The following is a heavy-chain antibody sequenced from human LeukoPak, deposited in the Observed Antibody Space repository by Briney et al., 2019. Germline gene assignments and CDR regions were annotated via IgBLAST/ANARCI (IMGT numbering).Heavy chain of an antibody. D-gene: IGHD3-10*01. CDR2: ISWNSGSI. Sequence: GGSLRLSCAASGFTFDDYAMHWVRQAPGKGLEWVSGISWNSGSIGYADSVKGRFTISRDNAKKSLYLQMNSLRAEDTALYYCAKEYDGSYYKGGYFDYWGQGTLVTVSS. CDR1: GFTFDDYA. J-gene: IGHJ4*02. V-gene: IGHV3-9*01. CDR3: AKEYDGSYYKGGYFDY.